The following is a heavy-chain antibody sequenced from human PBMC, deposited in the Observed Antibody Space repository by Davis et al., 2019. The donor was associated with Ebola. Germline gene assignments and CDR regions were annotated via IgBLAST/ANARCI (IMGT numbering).Heavy chain of an antibody. CDR3: AIYRSALRHKDAFDI. CDR2: IHHSGGT. D-gene: IGHD6-19*01. J-gene: IGHJ3*02. V-gene: IGHV4-30-4*08. Sequence: SETLSLTCTVSGGSISNGDYSWSWIRQPPGKGLEWIGYIHHSGGTYYNPSLKSRLTLAVDTSKNQFSLNLSSVTAADTAVYYCAIYRSALRHKDAFDIWGQGTMVTVSS. CDR1: GGSISNGDYS.